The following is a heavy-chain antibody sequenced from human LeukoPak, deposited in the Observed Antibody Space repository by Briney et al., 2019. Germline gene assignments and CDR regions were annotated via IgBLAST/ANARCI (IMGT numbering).Heavy chain of an antibody. CDR3: ASQTAVVPAATTGKYYYYGMDV. CDR1: GGSFSGYY. Sequence: PSETLSLTCAVYGGSFSGYYWSWIRQPPGKGLEWTGVINHSGSTNYNPSLKSRVTISVDTSKNQFSLKLSSVTAADTAVYYCASQTAVVPAATTGKYYYYGMDVWGQGTTVTVSS. D-gene: IGHD2-2*01. CDR2: INHSGST. J-gene: IGHJ6*02. V-gene: IGHV4-34*01.